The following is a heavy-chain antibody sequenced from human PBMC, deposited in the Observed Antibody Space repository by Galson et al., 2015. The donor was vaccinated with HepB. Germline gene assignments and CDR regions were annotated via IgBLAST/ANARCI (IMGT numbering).Heavy chain of an antibody. J-gene: IGHJ4*02. CDR1: GFTFSTYA. D-gene: IGHD1-26*01. CDR3: AQIGSGSQSSY. V-gene: IGHV3-23*01. CDR2: ICDSGGCA. Sequence: SLRLSCAISGFTFSTYAMSWVRQAPGKGLEWVASICDSGGCAYHADAVKGRLTISRDNSKNTLYLQMNSLRVEDTAVYYCAQIGSGSQSSYWGQGTLVTVSS.